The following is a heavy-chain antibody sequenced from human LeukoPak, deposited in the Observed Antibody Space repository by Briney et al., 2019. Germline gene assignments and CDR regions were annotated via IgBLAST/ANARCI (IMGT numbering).Heavy chain of an antibody. Sequence: YWIGWVRQMPGKGLEWMGIIYPGDSDTRYSPSFQGQVTISADKSISTAYLQWSSLKASDTAMYYCARQLVEAAAVFDYWGQGTLVTVSS. J-gene: IGHJ4*02. CDR1: YW. CDR3: ARQLVEAAAVFDY. V-gene: IGHV5-51*01. D-gene: IGHD6-13*01. CDR2: IYPGDSDT.